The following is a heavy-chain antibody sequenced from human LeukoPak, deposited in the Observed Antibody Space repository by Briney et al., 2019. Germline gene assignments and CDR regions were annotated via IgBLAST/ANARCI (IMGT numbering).Heavy chain of an antibody. J-gene: IGHJ6*02. V-gene: IGHV4-34*01. CDR1: GGSFSGYY. CDR2: INHSGST. D-gene: IGHD3-22*01. CDR3: ARGGRYDSSGPYYYYGMDV. Sequence: SETLSLTCAVYGGSFSGYYWSRIRQPPGKGLEWIGEINHSGSTNYNPSLKSRVTISVDTSKNQFSLKLSSVTAADTAVYYCARGGRYDSSGPYYYYGMDVWGQGTTVTVSS.